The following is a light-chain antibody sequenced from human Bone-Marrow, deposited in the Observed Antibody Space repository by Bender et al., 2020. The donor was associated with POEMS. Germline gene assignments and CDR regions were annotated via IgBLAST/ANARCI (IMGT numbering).Light chain of an antibody. CDR1: NIGRKS. J-gene: IGLJ2*01. CDR3: QAWESSTYVA. CDR2: SDS. Sequence: SYVLTQPPSVSVALGKTAGITCGGSNIGRKSVHWYQQRSGQAPALVMYSDSDRPSGIPDRFSGSNSGNTATLTISGTHAMDEADYYCQAWESSTYVAFGGGTKLTVL. V-gene: IGLV3-21*01.